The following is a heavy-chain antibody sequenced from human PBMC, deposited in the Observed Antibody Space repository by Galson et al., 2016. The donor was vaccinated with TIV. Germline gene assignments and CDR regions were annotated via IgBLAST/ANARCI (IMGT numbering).Heavy chain of an antibody. CDR3: ARGGRDDYNPHLAI. V-gene: IGHV3-23*01. J-gene: IGHJ4*02. CDR2: IGRSGADT. D-gene: IGHD5-24*01. CDR1: GFTFSAYV. Sequence: SLRLSCAASGFTFSAYVMNWARQAPGKGLEWVARIGRSGADTYYAGSVKGRFTISRDNSRDTLYLQMNSLRADYTAIYYCARGGRDDYNPHLAIWGQGTLVTFSS.